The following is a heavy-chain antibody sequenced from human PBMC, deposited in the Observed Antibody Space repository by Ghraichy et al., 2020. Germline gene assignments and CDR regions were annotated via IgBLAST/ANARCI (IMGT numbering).Heavy chain of an antibody. CDR1: GFTFSSYS. Sequence: GGSLRLSCAASGFTFSSYSMSWVRQAPGKGLEWVSSISSSSSYIYSADSVMGRFTISSDNAQNSLYLQMNSLRAEDTAVYYCARGADYYDSSGDYYESFDIWGQGTMVTVSS. D-gene: IGHD3-22*01. V-gene: IGHV3-21*01. J-gene: IGHJ3*02. CDR3: ARGADYYDSSGDYYESFDI. CDR2: ISSSSSYI.